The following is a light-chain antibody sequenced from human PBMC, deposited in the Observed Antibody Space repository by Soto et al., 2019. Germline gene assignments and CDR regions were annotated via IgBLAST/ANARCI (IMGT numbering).Light chain of an antibody. CDR2: AAS. Sequence: DIQVTQSPSSLSVSMGDRVTITCRSSQTISVYLNWYQKKPGTPPKLLIYAASNLQSGVPSRFTGRGSGTDFTLTISSLQPEDFATYYCQQYNSRWTFGQGTKVEIK. J-gene: IGKJ1*01. V-gene: IGKV1-39*01. CDR3: QQYNSRWT. CDR1: QTISVY.